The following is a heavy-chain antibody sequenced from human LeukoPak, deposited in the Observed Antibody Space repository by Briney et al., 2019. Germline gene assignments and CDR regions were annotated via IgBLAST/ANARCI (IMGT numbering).Heavy chain of an antibody. J-gene: IGHJ4*02. V-gene: IGHV3-11*03. CDR2: ISSSSYYT. CDR3: ATLTDY. D-gene: IGHD3-16*02. Sequence: GGSLRLSCAASGFTFSDYYMSWIRQAPGKGLEWVSYISSSSYYTNYADSVKGRFTISRDNSKNTLYLQMNSLRAEDTAVYYCATLTDYWAQGTLVTVSS. CDR1: GFTFSDYY.